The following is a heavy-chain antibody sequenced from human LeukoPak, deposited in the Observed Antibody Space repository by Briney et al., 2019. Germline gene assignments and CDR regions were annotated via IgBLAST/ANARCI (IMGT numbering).Heavy chain of an antibody. V-gene: IGHV4-61*01. J-gene: IGHJ4*02. CDR3: ARYASDGWRFDY. CDR2: IYYRGDT. D-gene: IGHD5-24*01. Sequence: ASETLSLTCTVSGGSISSGCYYWSWIRQPPGKGLEWIGYIYYRGDTSYNPSLKSRVTISVDTSKNQFSLKLSSVTAADTAVYFCARYASDGWRFDYWGQGTLVTVSP. CDR1: GGSISSGCYY.